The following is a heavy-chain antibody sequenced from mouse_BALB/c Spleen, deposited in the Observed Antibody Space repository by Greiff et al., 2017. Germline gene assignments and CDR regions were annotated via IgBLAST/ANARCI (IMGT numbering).Heavy chain of an antibody. Sequence: ESGPGLVKPSQSLSLTCSVTGYSITSGYYWNWIRQFPGNKLEWMGYISYDGSNNYNPSLKNRISITRDTSKNQFFLKLNSVTTEDTATYYCARERSYGGYAMDYWGQGTSVTVSS. CDR3: ARERSYGGYAMDY. J-gene: IGHJ4*01. D-gene: IGHD1-1*01. CDR2: ISYDGSN. CDR1: GYSITSGYY. V-gene: IGHV3-6*02.